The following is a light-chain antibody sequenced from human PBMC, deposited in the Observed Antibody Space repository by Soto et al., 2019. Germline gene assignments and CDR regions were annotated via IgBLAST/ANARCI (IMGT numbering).Light chain of an antibody. CDR2: EVS. CDR1: SSDVGVYKY. J-gene: IGLJ2*01. Sequence: QSVLAQPASVSGSPGQSITISCTGTSSDVGVYKYVSWYQHHPGKAPKLMIYEVSNRPSGVSNRFSGSKSGNTASLTISGVQAEDEAHYYRTSYTSSSTLLFGGGTKVTVL. V-gene: IGLV2-14*01. CDR3: TSYTSSSTLL.